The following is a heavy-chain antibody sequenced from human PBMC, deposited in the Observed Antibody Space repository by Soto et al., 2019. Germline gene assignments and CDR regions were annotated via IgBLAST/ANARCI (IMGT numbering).Heavy chain of an antibody. J-gene: IGHJ2*01. CDR3: ARGELPSLACGRYLDL. V-gene: IGHV3-30-3*01. D-gene: IGHD3-3*02. CDR1: GFTFSHYA. CDR2: ISYDGSKK. Sequence: QVQLVESGGGVVQPGRSLRVSCEVSGFTFSHYAMHCVRQAPGKGLEWVAVISYDGSKKLYAESVKGPFTIPRDNSKNTLVPKMKSLRAGDTVVYYCARGELPSLACGRYLDLWCRGNLVSVSS.